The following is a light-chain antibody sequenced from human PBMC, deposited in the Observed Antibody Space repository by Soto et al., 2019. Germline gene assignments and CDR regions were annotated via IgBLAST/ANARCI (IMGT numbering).Light chain of an antibody. CDR3: QQYGSSRT. V-gene: IGKV3-20*01. CDR2: DAS. CDR1: QTIYSN. Sequence: IVMTQSPATLSVSPEERATLSCRAGQTIYSNVAWYQQRPGQAPRLLIYDASSRASGISDRFSGSGSGTDFTLTISRLEPEDFAVYYCQQYGSSRTFGQGTKVDI. J-gene: IGKJ1*01.